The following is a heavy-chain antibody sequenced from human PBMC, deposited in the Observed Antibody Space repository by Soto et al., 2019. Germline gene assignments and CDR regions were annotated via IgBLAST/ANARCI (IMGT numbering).Heavy chain of an antibody. CDR2: IIPIFGTA. CDR1: GGTFSSYA. Sequence: ASVKVSCKASGGTFSSYAISWVRQAPGQGLEWMGGIIPIFGTANYAQKFQGRVTITADESTSTAYMELSSLRSEDTAVYYCARGDTAMVTNLFDYWGQGTLVTVSS. CDR3: ARGDTAMVTNLFDY. V-gene: IGHV1-69*13. J-gene: IGHJ4*02. D-gene: IGHD5-18*01.